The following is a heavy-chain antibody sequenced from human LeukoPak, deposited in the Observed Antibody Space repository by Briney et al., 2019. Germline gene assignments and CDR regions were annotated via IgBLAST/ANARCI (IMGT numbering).Heavy chain of an antibody. D-gene: IGHD5-12*01. J-gene: IGHJ6*03. CDR3: ARSLSGYDPTGYYYYMDV. Sequence: ASVKVSCKASGYTFTSYDINWVRQATGQGLEWMGWMNPNSGNTGYAQKFQGRVTMTRNTSISTAYMELSSLRSEDTAVYYCARSLSGYDPTGYYYYMDVWGKGTTVTVSS. CDR2: MNPNSGNT. V-gene: IGHV1-8*01. CDR1: GYTFTSYD.